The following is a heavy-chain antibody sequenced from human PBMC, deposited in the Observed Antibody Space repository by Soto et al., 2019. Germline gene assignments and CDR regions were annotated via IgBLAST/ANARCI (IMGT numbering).Heavy chain of an antibody. CDR1: GFTFSSYS. CDR3: ATAEVDY. Sequence: PGGSLRLSFAASGFTFSSYSMSWVRQATGKWLEWVSAISGSGGRTYYACSVTGRCTTSIENSRNTLDLQLNILRAEHTAVYYCATAEVDYWGPGTLVTVSS. CDR2: ISGSGGRT. J-gene: IGHJ4*02. V-gene: IGHV3-23*01.